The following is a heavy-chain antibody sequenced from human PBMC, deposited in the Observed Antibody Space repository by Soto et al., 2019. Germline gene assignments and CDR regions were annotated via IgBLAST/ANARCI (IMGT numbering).Heavy chain of an antibody. CDR3: ARSGRVQLLDVIRNWFDP. V-gene: IGHV4-34*01. CDR2: INHSGST. J-gene: IGHJ5*02. Sequence: LSETLSLTCAVYGGSFSGYYWSWIRQPPGKGLEWIGEINHSGSTNYNPSLKSRVTISVDTSKNQFSLKLSSVTAADTAVYYCARSGRVQLLDVIRNWFDPWGQGTLVTVPS. CDR1: GGSFSGYY. D-gene: IGHD2-2*01.